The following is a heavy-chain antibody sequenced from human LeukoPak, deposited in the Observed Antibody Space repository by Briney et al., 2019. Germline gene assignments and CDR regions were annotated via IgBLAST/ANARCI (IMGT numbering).Heavy chain of an antibody. V-gene: IGHV4-59*12. CDR3: ARGLSITFGDYYYYYMDV. CDR2: SYYSGIT. J-gene: IGHJ6*03. Sequence: SETLSLTCTVSGGSLTNYYWSWIRQPPGKGLEWIGHSYYSGITNYNPSLKSRVTISVDTSKNQFSLRLSSVTAADTAVYYCARGLSITFGDYYYYYMDVWGKGTTVTVSS. D-gene: IGHD3-16*01. CDR1: GGSLTNYY.